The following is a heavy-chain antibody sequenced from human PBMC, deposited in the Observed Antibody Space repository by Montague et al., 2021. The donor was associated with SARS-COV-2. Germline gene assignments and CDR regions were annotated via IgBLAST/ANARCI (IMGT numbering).Heavy chain of an antibody. J-gene: IGHJ4*02. V-gene: IGHV4-39*01. CDR1: GGSISTGSYY. Sequence: SETLSLTCSFSGGSISTGSYYWGWIRQPPRKGLEWIGSIYYSGDTYSNPSLKSPVTISVDTSKNQFSLRLSSVTAADTAVYYCVRGGDYTDYGRVDYWGQGTLVIVSS. D-gene: IGHD4-11*01. CDR2: IYYSGDT. CDR3: VRGGDYTDYGRVDY.